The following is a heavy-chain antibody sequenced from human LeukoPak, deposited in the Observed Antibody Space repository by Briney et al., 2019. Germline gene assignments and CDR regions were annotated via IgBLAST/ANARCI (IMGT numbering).Heavy chain of an antibody. J-gene: IGHJ5*02. V-gene: IGHV3-48*03. CDR2: ISSSGSTI. D-gene: IGHD3-10*01. CDR3: ARVRFGEFP. Sequence: GGSLRLSCAASGFTFSSYEMNWVRQAPGKGLEWVSYISSSGSTIYYADSVKGRFAISRDNAKNSLYLQMNSLRAEDTAVYYCARVRFGEFPWGQGTLVTVSS. CDR1: GFTFSSYE.